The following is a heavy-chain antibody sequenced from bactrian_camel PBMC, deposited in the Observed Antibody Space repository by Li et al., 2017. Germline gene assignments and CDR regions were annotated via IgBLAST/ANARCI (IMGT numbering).Heavy chain of an antibody. D-gene: IGHD2*01. CDR3: AADVNLGMSDGYCYGVEN. CDR2: IRNDGLT. CDR1: RWTYSTYS. V-gene: IGHV3S53*01. J-gene: IGHJ4*01. Sequence: HVQLVESGGGSVQAGGSLRLSCGISRWTYSTYSIGWFRQNSGKEREGVAVIRNDGLTTYADSVNGRFTITRDSHKNILYLQMDSLKPEDTGMYQCAADVNLGMSDGYCYGVENWGQGTQVTVS.